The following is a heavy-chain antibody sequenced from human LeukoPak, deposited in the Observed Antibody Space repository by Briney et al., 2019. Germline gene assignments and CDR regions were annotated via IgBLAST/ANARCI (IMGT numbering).Heavy chain of an antibody. CDR3: ARADTAMVSFDY. J-gene: IGHJ4*02. D-gene: IGHD5-18*01. CDR1: GGSVSSGSYY. V-gene: IGHV4-61*01. CDR2: IYYSGST. Sequence: PSETLSLTCTVPGGSVSSGSYYWSWIRQPPGKGLEWIGYIYYSGSTNYNPSLKSRVTISVDTSKNQFSLKLSSVTAADTAVYYCARADTAMVSFDYWGQGTLVTVSS.